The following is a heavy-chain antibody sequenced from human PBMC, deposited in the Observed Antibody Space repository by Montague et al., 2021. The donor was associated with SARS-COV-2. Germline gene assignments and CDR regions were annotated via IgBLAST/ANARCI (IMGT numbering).Heavy chain of an antibody. CDR2: IYYSGST. Sequence: SETLSLTCTVSGGSISSSSYYWGWIRQPPGKGLEWIGSIYYSGSTYYNPSLKSRVTISVDTSKNQFSLKLSSVTAADTAVYYCARERRYCSGGSCYSGWFDPWGQGTLVPVSS. CDR1: GGSISSSSYY. D-gene: IGHD2-15*01. J-gene: IGHJ5*02. CDR3: ARERRYCSGGSCYSGWFDP. V-gene: IGHV4-39*07.